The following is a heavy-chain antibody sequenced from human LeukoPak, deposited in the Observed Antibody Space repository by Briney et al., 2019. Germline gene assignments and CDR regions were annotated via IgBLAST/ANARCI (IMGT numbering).Heavy chain of an antibody. D-gene: IGHD3-3*01. V-gene: IGHV3-21*01. CDR2: ISSSSSYI. J-gene: IGHJ3*02. CDR3: ARDRGYDFWSGNDAFDI. CDR1: GFTFSSYG. Sequence: GGSLRLSCAASGFTFSSYGMHWVRQAPGKGLEWVSSISSSSSYIYYADSVKGRFTISRDNAKNSLYLQMNSLRAEDTAVYYCARDRGYDFWSGNDAFDIWGQGTMVTVSS.